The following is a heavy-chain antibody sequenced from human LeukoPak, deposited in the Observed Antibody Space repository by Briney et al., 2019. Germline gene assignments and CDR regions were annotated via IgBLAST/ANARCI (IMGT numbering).Heavy chain of an antibody. CDR1: GGSFGSDS. CDR2: IYYSGTT. Sequence: SETLSLTCTVSGGSFGSDSWNWLRRAPGKRLEWVGNIYYSGTTYYNPSLKSRVTISLGTSKNQFSLRLTSVTAADSAIYYCVRGANLWGQGILVTVSP. J-gene: IGHJ5*02. D-gene: IGHD5-12*01. CDR3: VRGANL. V-gene: IGHV4-59*01.